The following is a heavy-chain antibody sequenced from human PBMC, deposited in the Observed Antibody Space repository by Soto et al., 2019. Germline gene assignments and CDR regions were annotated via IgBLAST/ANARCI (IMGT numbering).Heavy chain of an antibody. V-gene: IGHV3-15*01. D-gene: IGHD4-17*01. J-gene: IGHJ1*01. CDR2: VKSKTDGGTA. Sequence: EVQLVESGGGSGKPGGSLRLSCAASGFTFTNAWMAWVRQAPGKGLEWVGRVKSKTDGGTANYAAPVKGRFAISRDDSKNTLSLEMNRLKTEDTAVYYCATARGPYGAEYFQHWGPGALVTVSS. CDR1: GFTFTNAW. CDR3: ATARGPYGAEYFQH.